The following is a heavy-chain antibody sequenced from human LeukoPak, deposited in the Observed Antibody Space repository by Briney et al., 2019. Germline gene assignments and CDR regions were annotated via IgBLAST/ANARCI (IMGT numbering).Heavy chain of an antibody. CDR3: ARGPHYYDKSVAFDI. Sequence: GGSLRLSCAASGFTFSSYWMHWVRQAPGKGLVWVSRINSDGSSTSYADSVKGRFTISIDNAKNTLYLQMNSLRAEDTAVYYCARGPHYYDKSVAFDIWGQGTMVTVSS. V-gene: IGHV3-74*01. CDR1: GFTFSSYW. D-gene: IGHD3-22*01. J-gene: IGHJ3*02. CDR2: INSDGSST.